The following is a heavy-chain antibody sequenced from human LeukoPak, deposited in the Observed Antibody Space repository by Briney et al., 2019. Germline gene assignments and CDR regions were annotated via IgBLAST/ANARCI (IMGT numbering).Heavy chain of an antibody. D-gene: IGHD3-22*01. CDR1: GFTFSSYT. CDR3: AKELGDYYDSSGYYEVGAFDI. Sequence: GGSLRLSCAASGFTFSSYTINWVRQAPGKGLEWVSGITGSGGGTYYADSVRGRFTISRDNSKNTLYLQMNSLRAEDTAVYYCAKELGDYYDSSGYYEVGAFDIWGQGTMVTVSS. V-gene: IGHV3-23*01. J-gene: IGHJ3*02. CDR2: ITGSGGGT.